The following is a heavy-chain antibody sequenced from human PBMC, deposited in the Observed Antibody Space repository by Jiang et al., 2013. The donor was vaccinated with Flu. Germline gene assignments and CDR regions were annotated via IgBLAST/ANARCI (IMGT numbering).Heavy chain of an antibody. CDR2: ISSSSSYI. Sequence: TFSSYSMNWVRQAPGKGLEWVSSISSSSSYIYYADSVKGRFTISRDNAKNSLYLQMNSLRAEDTAVYYCAREESGGYESQFDYWGQGTLVTVSS. V-gene: IGHV3-21*01. D-gene: IGHD5-12*01. CDR3: AREESGGYESQFDY. CDR1: TFSSYS. J-gene: IGHJ4*02.